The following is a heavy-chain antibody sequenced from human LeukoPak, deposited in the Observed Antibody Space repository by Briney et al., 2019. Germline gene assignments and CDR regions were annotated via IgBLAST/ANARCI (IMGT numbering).Heavy chain of an antibody. J-gene: IGHJ5*02. Sequence: TLSLTCTVSGGSISGYYWSWIRQPPGKALEWVALIYWNDDKRYSPSLKSRLTITKDTSKNQVVLTMTNMDPVVTATYYCAHSVDWFDPWGQGTLVTVSS. CDR3: AHSVDWFDP. CDR2: IYWNDDK. V-gene: IGHV2-5*01. CDR1: GGSISGYYW.